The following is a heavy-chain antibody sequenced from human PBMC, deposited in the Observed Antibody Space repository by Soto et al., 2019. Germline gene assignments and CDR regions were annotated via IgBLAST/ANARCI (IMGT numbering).Heavy chain of an antibody. D-gene: IGHD7-27*01. Sequence: GGSLRLSCAASGFTFSSYSMNWVRQAPGTGLEWVSYISRSSSTIYYADSVKGRFTISRDNAKNSLYLQMNSLRAEDTAVYYCARDNWASRAFFDYWGQGTLVTVSS. V-gene: IGHV3-48*04. CDR2: ISRSSSTI. J-gene: IGHJ4*02. CDR3: ARDNWASRAFFDY. CDR1: GFTFSSYS.